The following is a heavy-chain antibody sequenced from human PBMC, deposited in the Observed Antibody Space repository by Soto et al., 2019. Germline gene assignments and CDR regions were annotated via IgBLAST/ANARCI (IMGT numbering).Heavy chain of an antibody. V-gene: IGHV1-18*01. Sequence: GASVKVSCKASGYTFTSYGISWVRQAPGQGLEWMGWISAYNGNTNYAQKLQGRVTMTTDTSTSTAYTALRRLRSAQPAVYYCAAGYCSSNSCYRPYYYYGMDVWGQGTPVTLSS. CDR1: GYTFTSYG. CDR2: ISAYNGNT. J-gene: IGHJ6*02. D-gene: IGHD2-2*02. CDR3: AAGYCSSNSCYRPYYYYGMDV.